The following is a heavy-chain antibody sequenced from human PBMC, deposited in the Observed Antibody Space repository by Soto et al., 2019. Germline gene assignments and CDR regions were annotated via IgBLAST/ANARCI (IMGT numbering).Heavy chain of an antibody. Sequence: SLRLSCAAAGFTFDDYARHWVRQAPGKGLEWVSGISWNSGSIGYADSVKGRFTISRDNAKNSLYLQMNSLRAEDTALYYCANGRPLAVAGTGFDYWGQGTLVTVSS. J-gene: IGHJ4*02. CDR3: ANGRPLAVAGTGFDY. D-gene: IGHD6-19*01. CDR1: GFTFDDYA. V-gene: IGHV3-9*01. CDR2: ISWNSGSI.